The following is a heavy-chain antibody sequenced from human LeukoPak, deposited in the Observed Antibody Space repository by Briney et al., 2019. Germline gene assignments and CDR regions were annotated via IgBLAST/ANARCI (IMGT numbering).Heavy chain of an antibody. V-gene: IGHV3-73*01. Sequence: PGGSLRLSCAVSGFTFSGSAMHGVRQASGKGLEWVGRIRSKANSYATAYAASVKGRFTVSRDDSKNTAYLQMNSLKTEDTAVYYCTSPRGYYLGYWGQGTLVTVSS. CDR3: TSPRGYYLGY. D-gene: IGHD3-10*01. J-gene: IGHJ4*02. CDR2: IRSKANSYAT. CDR1: GFTFSGSA.